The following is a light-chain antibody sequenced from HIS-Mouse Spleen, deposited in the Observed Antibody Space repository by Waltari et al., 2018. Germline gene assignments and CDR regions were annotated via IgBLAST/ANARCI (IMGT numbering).Light chain of an antibody. J-gene: IGLJ2*01. Sequence: SYELTQPPSVSVSPGQPARITCSGDAFPQQYAYSYQQKSGQAPVLVIYEDSKRPSGIPERFSGSSSGTMATLTISGAQVEDEADYYCYSTDSSGNHRVFGGGTKLTVL. CDR2: EDS. CDR3: YSTDSSGNHRV. CDR1: AFPQQY. V-gene: IGLV3-10*01.